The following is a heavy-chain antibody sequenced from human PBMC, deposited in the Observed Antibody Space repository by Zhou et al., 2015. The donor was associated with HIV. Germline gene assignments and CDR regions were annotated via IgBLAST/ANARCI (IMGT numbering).Heavy chain of an antibody. CDR1: GGTFSTYG. J-gene: IGHJ2*01. Sequence: QLQLVQSGAEVKKPGSSVKVSCKASGGTFSTYGISWVRQARGQGLEWMGGITPILGTTNYAQKFQGRVTITADRSTSTAYMELRSLRSEDTAVYYCARDRGGRSRRPPWRYFDLVGAVATVVAVSS. D-gene: IGHD3-16*01. CDR2: ITPILGTT. V-gene: IGHV1-69*06. CDR3: ARDRGGRSRRPPWRYFDL.